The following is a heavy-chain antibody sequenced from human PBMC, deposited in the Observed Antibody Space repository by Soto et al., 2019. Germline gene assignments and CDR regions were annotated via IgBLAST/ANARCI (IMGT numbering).Heavy chain of an antibody. J-gene: IGHJ4*02. V-gene: IGHV3-74*01. D-gene: IGHD3-3*01. CDR1: GFTFSSYW. CDR2: INSDGSST. CDR3: ARADRTIFGVVIWKFDY. Sequence: EVQLVESGGGLVQPGGSLRLSCAASGFTFSSYWMHWVRQAPGKGLVWVSRINSDGSSTSYADSVKGRFTISRDNAKNTLYLQMNSLRAEDTAVYYCARADRTIFGVVIWKFDYWGQGTLVTVSS.